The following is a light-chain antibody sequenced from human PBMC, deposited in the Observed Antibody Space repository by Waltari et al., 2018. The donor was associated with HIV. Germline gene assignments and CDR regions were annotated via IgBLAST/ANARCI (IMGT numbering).Light chain of an antibody. CDR3: QQYGSSPPLT. CDR1: QSVSSSY. V-gene: IGKV3-20*01. Sequence: ELVLTQSPGTLSLSPGERATLSCRASQSVSSSYLAWYQQKPGQAPRLLIYGGWRRATGIPDRFSGSGSGTDFTLTISRLEPEDVAVYYCQQYGSSPPLTFGGGTKVEIK. J-gene: IGKJ4*01. CDR2: GGW.